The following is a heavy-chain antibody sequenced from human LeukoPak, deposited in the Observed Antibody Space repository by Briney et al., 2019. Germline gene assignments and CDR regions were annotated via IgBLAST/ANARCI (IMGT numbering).Heavy chain of an antibody. CDR1: GFTFSSYS. J-gene: IGHJ4*02. Sequence: GGSLRLSCAASGFTFSSYSMNWVRQAPGKGLEWVSSISSSSSYIYYADSVKGRFTISRDNAKNSLYLQMNSLRAEDTAVYYCARDRHRFQYYYDSSGDEDFDYWGQGTLVTVSS. V-gene: IGHV3-21*01. CDR2: ISSSSSYI. D-gene: IGHD3-22*01. CDR3: ARDRHRFQYYYDSSGDEDFDY.